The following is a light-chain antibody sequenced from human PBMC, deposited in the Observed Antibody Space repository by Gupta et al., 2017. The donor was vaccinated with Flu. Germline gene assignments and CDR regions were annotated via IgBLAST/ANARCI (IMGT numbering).Light chain of an antibody. CDR1: QSVSSY. V-gene: IGKV3-11*01. CDR3: QQRSNGPKT. CDR2: EAS. Sequence: EIVLTQSPATLSLSPGERATLSCRASQSVSSYLAWYQQKPGQAPRLLIYEASNRATGIPARLSGSGSGTDFTLTISSLETEDFAVYYCQQRSNGPKTFGQGTKVEIK. J-gene: IGKJ1*01.